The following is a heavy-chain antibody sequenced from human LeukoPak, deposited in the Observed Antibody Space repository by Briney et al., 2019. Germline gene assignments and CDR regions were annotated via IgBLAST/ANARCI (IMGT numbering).Heavy chain of an antibody. J-gene: IGHJ6*03. Sequence: GGSLRLSCAASGFTFSSYAMGWVRQAPGKGLEWVSAITASGGNTYYADSVKGRFTISRDNSKNTLYLQVNSLRAEDTAVYYCAKYGSATYYYDSSGYERGAKFYYYYMDVWGKGTTVTVSS. CDR2: ITASGGNT. CDR1: GFTFSSYA. V-gene: IGHV3-23*01. D-gene: IGHD3-22*01. CDR3: AKYGSATYYYDSSGYERGAKFYYYYMDV.